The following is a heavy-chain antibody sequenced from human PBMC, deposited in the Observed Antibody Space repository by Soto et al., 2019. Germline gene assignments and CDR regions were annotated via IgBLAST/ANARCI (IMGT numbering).Heavy chain of an antibody. V-gene: IGHV1-69*06. J-gene: IGHJ6*02. CDR1: GGTFSSYA. CDR2: IIPIFGTA. CDR3: AREGEQYCSGGSCPSTYYYYYGMDV. D-gene: IGHD2-15*01. Sequence: VASVKVSCKASGGTFSSYAISWVRQAPGQGLEWMGEIIPIFGTANYAQKFQGRVTITADKSTSTAYMELSSLRSEDTAVYYCAREGEQYCSGGSCPSTYYYYYGMDVWGQGTTVTVSS.